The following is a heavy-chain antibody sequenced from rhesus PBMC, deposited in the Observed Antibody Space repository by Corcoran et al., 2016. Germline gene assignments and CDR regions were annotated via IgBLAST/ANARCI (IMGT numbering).Heavy chain of an antibody. D-gene: IGHD6-31*01. V-gene: IGHV3-22*01. J-gene: IGHJ4*01. CDR1: GLPFGNYG. Sequence: EVQLVESGGGLVQPGGSLRLSCVGSGLPFGNYGFPWARRAPGKGMQWVSAIESGGETTLYIDSVKGRFTISRENAKNTLYLQMDSLRGDDTAVYYCARGASGAGDYWGQGVLVTVSS. CDR3: ARGASGAGDY. CDR2: IESGGETT.